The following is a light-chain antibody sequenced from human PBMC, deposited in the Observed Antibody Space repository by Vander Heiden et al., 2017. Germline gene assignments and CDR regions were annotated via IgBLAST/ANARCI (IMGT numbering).Light chain of an antibody. CDR3: QQSYSTPWT. CDR1: QSVRTY. Sequence: VGDRVTITCRASQSVRTYLNWYQQKPGKAPKLLIYAASSLQSGVPSRFSLSGSGTDFTLTISSLQPEDFASYYCQQSYSTPWTFGQGTKVEIK. V-gene: IGKV1-39*01. CDR2: AAS. J-gene: IGKJ1*01.